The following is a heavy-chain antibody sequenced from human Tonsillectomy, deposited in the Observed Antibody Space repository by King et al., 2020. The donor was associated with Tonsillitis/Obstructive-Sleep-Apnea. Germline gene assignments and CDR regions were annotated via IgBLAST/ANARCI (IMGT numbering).Heavy chain of an antibody. CDR3: AKLELDILFQNAFDI. CDR2: IYPGDSDA. CDR1: GYTFTTYW. Sequence: QLVQSGAEVKKPGESLKISCKGSGYTFTTYWISWVRQMPGKDLEWMAVIYPGDSDARYSPSFQGQVSISADKSTSTAYLQWSSLKASDTAMYYCAKLELDILFQNAFDIWGQGTMVPVSS. J-gene: IGHJ3*02. D-gene: IGHD2-2*03. V-gene: IGHV5-51*01.